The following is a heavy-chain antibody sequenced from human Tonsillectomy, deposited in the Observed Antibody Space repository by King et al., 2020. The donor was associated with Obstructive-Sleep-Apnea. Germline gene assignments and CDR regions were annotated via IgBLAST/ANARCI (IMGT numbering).Heavy chain of an antibody. D-gene: IGHD3-10*01. CDR2: IWYDGSNK. V-gene: IGHV3-33*01. J-gene: IGHJ6*02. CDR3: ARGSGSYRKRGMDV. Sequence: VQLVESGGGVVQPGRSLRLSCAASGFTFSTYGMHWVRQAPGKGLEWVAVIWYDGSNKYYADSLKDRFTISRDNSKNTLYLQMNSLRAYDTALYYCARGSGSYRKRGMDVWGQGTTVTVSS. CDR1: GFTFSTYG.